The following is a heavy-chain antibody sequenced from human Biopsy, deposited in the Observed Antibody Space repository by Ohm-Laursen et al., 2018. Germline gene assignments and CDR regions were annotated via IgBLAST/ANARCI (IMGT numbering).Heavy chain of an antibody. CDR1: GYTFGNYG. V-gene: IGHV1-18*01. CDR2: ISVYNGNT. D-gene: IGHD1-26*01. Sequence: ASVKVSCNASGYTFGNYGISWVRQAPGQGLERMGWISVYNGNTDYPHKFQGRVTVTTDTTTSTAYMELRSLTSDDTAIYYCARDVVGRGASFFDFWGQGTSVTVSS. J-gene: IGHJ4*02. CDR3: ARDVVGRGASFFDF.